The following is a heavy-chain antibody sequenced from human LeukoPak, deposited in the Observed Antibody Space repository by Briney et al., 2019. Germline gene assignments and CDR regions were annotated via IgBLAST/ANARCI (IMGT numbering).Heavy chain of an antibody. V-gene: IGHV4-39*07. CDR2: LDYSATI. Sequence: SETLSLTCTVSGDSISTSNFHGGWIRQPPGKGLGWVGSLDYSATIYYNPSLNSRVPLSLDTSRNQFSLSLISAPDADTAVYYCARSRRNSRTDFEYWGQGTLVTVSS. CDR1: GDSISTSNFH. J-gene: IGHJ4*02. D-gene: IGHD1-7*01. CDR3: ARSRRNSRTDFEY.